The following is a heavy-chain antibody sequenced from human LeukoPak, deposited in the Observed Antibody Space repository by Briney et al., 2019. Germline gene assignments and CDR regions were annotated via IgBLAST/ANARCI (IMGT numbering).Heavy chain of an antibody. J-gene: IGHJ3*02. D-gene: IGHD3-10*01. V-gene: IGHV1-2*02. CDR2: INPNSGGT. CDR1: GYTFTGYY. CDR3: ARDPPIGGADVFDI. Sequence: ASVKVSRKAAGYTFTGYYMHWVRQAPGQGLGWMGWINPNSGGTNYAQKFQGRVTMTRDTSISTAYMELSRLTSDDTAVYYCARDPPIGGADVFDIWGQGTMVTVSS.